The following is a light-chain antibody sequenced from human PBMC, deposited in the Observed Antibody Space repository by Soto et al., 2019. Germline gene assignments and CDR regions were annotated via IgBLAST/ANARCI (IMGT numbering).Light chain of an antibody. V-gene: IGLV4-69*01. CDR1: SGHNNYA. CDR3: QTWGTAIHDVI. CDR2: LNSDGSH. J-gene: IGLJ2*01. Sequence: QLVLTQSPSASASLGGSVKLTCTLSSGHNNYAIAWHQQQPEKGPRYLMKLNSDGSHSKGDGIPDRFSGSSSGAERHLTITSRQSEDEAAYYCQTWGTAIHDVIFGGGTKLTVL.